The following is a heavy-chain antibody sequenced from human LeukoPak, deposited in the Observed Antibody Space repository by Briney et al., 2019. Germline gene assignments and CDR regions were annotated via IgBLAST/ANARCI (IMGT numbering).Heavy chain of an antibody. D-gene: IGHD2-15*01. V-gene: IGHV1-24*01. J-gene: IGHJ5*02. Sequence: ASVKVSCKVSGYTLTELSMHWVRQAPGKGLEWMGGFDLEDGETIYTQKFQGRVTMTRDTSNSTASMELSRLRSEDTAVYYCARGVLAAVGASFDPWGQGTLVTVPS. CDR2: FDLEDGET. CDR3: ARGVLAAVGASFDP. CDR1: GYTLTELS.